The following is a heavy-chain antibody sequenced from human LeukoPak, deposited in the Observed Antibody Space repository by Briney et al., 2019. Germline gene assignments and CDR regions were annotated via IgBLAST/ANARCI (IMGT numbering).Heavy chain of an antibody. V-gene: IGHV3-30*18. CDR1: GFTFSSYG. J-gene: IGHJ4*02. CDR2: ISYDGSNK. D-gene: IGHD3-22*01. Sequence: PGGSLRLSCAASGFTFSSYGMHWVRQAPGKGLGWVAVISYDGSNKYYADSVKGRFTISRDNSKNTLYLQMNSLRAEDTAVYYCSKDRSYYYDSSGYYPGSDWGQGTLVTVSS. CDR3: SKDRSYYYDSSGYYPGSD.